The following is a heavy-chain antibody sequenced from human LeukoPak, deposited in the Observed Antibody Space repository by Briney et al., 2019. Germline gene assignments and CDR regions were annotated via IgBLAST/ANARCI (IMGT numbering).Heavy chain of an antibody. CDR3: AKDLTWGPYSGYDNPGGDF. J-gene: IGHJ4*02. CDR2: IHGSGDTT. CDR1: GFTFSSYG. Sequence: GGSLRLSCIASGFTFSSYGMSWVRQTPGKGLEWVSAIHGSGDTTYYADFVKGRFSISRDNSKNTLYLQMNSLRAEDTAVYYCAKDLTWGPYSGYDNPGGDFWGQGTLVTVSS. D-gene: IGHD5-12*01. V-gene: IGHV3-23*01.